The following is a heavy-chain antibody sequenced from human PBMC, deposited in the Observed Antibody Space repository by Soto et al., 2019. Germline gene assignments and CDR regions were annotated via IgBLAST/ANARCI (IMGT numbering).Heavy chain of an antibody. J-gene: IGHJ4*02. V-gene: IGHV3-23*01. CDR2: ITNTGGST. Sequence: EVQLLESGGGLVQPGGSLRLSCAASGFTFSCCTMTWVRQAPGKGLEWVSGITNTGGSTYYADSVKGRFTISRDNSKHTLYLQMNSLRAADTDVCFCAKRCNSGRGFDCWGQGTLVTVSS. CDR3: AKRCNSGRGFDC. CDR1: GFTFSCCT. D-gene: IGHD6-19*01.